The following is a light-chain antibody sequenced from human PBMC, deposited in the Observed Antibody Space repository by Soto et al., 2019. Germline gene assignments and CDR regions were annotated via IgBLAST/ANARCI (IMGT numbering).Light chain of an antibody. CDR1: SSNIGGNS. CDR3: SSYTTSSTYV. CDR2: EVT. Sequence: QSVMTQPPSVSAAPGQRVTISCSGSSSNIGGNSVSWYQQLPGTAPKLMIYEVTNRPSGVSDRFSGSKSDNTASLTISGLQAEDEADYYCSSYTTSSTYVFGTGAKVTVL. J-gene: IGLJ1*01. V-gene: IGLV2-14*01.